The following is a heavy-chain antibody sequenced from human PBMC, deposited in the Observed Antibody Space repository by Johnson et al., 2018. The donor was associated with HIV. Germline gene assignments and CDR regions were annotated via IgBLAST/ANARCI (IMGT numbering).Heavy chain of an antibody. CDR3: ARDDVVETEDAFDL. Sequence: QVQLVESGGGLVKPGRSLRLSCVASGFMFSTYAMHWVRQAPGKGLEWVAVISYDGSNTYFADSVKGRFTISKDNSKNTLYLQMNSLRSEDTAMYYCARDDVVETEDAFDLWGQGTMVTVSS. CDR2: ISYDGSNT. D-gene: IGHD2-15*01. V-gene: IGHV3-30*04. J-gene: IGHJ3*01. CDR1: GFMFSTYA.